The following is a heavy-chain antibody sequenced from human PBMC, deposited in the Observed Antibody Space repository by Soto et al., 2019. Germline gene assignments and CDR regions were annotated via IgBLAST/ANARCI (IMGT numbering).Heavy chain of an antibody. V-gene: IGHV4-31*03. CDR3: ASSTLDYSNTPHYYYYMDV. Sequence: QVQLQESGPGLVKPSQTLSLTCTVSGGSISSGGYYWSWIRQHPGKGLEWIGYIYYSGSTYYNPSLKSRVTISVDSSKNQFSLKLSSVTAADTAVYYCASSTLDYSNTPHYYYYMDVWGKGTTVTVSS. CDR2: IYYSGST. D-gene: IGHD4-4*01. J-gene: IGHJ6*03. CDR1: GGSISSGGYY.